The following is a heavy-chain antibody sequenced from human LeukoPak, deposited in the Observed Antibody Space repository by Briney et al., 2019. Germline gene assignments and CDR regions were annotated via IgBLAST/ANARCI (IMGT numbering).Heavy chain of an antibody. CDR1: GGSMSSYY. V-gene: IGHV4-59*08. CDR3: ARGARAGYNLDPFDY. CDR2: IYYSGST. D-gene: IGHD5-24*01. Sequence: SETLSLTCTVSGGSMSSYYWSWIRQPPGKGLEWIGYIYYSGSTKYNPSLKSRVTISVDTSKNQFSLKLSSVTAADTAVYYCARGARAGYNLDPFDYWGQGTLVTVSS. J-gene: IGHJ4*02.